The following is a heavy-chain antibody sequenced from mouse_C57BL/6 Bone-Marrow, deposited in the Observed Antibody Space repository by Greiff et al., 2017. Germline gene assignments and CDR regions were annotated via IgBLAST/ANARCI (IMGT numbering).Heavy chain of an antibody. Sequence: LMEPGASVKIPCKASGYTFTDYNMDWVKQSHGKSLEWIGDINPNNGGTIYNQKFKGKATLTVDKSSSTAYMELRSLTSEDTAVYYCARRLWYFDVWGTGTTVTVSS. V-gene: IGHV1-18*01. CDR2: INPNNGGT. J-gene: IGHJ1*03. CDR1: GYTFTDYN. CDR3: ARRLWYFDV.